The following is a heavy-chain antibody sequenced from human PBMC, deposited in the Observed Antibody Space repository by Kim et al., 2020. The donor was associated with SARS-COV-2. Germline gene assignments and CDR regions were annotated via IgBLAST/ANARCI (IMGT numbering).Heavy chain of an antibody. CDR3: GVVPAARSLYYYGMDV. CDR1: GFTFSSYA. D-gene: IGHD2-2*01. Sequence: GGSLRLSCAASGFTFSSYAMHWVRQAPGKGLEWVAVISYDGSNKYYADSVKGRFTISRDNSKNTLYLQMNSLRAEDTAVYYCGVVPAARSLYYYGMDVWG. J-gene: IGHJ6*01. CDR2: ISYDGSNK. V-gene: IGHV3-30*04.